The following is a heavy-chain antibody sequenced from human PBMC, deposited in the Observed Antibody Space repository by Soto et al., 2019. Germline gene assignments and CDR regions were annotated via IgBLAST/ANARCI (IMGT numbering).Heavy chain of an antibody. CDR2: IYYSGST. Sequence: PSETLSLTCTVSGGSISSGGYYWSWIRQHPGKGLEWIGYIYYSGSTYYNPSLKSRVTISVDTSKNQFSLKLSSVTAADTAVYYCARTIFGVVIAFDYWGQGTLVTVSS. CDR1: GGSISSGGYY. D-gene: IGHD3-3*01. J-gene: IGHJ4*02. V-gene: IGHV4-31*03. CDR3: ARTIFGVVIAFDY.